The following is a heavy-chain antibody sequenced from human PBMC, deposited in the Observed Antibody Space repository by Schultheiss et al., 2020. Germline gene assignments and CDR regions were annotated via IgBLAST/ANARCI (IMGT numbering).Heavy chain of an antibody. CDR2: ISYDGSNK. CDR3: ARGGVVAALVYYYYGMDV. J-gene: IGHJ6*02. V-gene: IGHV3-30*03. CDR1: GGSISSSNW. Sequence: LSLTCAVSGGSISSSNWWSWVRQPPGKGLEWVAVISYDGSNKYYADSVKGRFTISRDNAKNTLYLQMNSLRAEDTAVYYCARGGVVAALVYYYYGMDVWGQGTTVTVSS. D-gene: IGHD2-15*01.